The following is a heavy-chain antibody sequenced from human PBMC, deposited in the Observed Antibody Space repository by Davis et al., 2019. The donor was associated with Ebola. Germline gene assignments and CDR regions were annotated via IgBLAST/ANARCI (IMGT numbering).Heavy chain of an antibody. CDR2: YYYTGST. CDR1: GGFVSSGGYS. Sequence: MPSETLSLTCAVSGGFVSSGGYSWSWIRQPPGKGLEWIGYYYYTGSTYYSPSLKSRVTISVDTSKNQFSLKLSSVTAADTAVYYCARSLELVFDWFDPWGQGTLVTVSS. V-gene: IGHV4-30-4*07. D-gene: IGHD1-7*01. CDR3: ARSLELVFDWFDP. J-gene: IGHJ5*02.